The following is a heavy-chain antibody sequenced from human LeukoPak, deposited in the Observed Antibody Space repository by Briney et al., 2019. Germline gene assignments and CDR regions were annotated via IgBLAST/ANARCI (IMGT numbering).Heavy chain of an antibody. V-gene: IGHV1-69*04. CDR2: IIPILGIA. D-gene: IGHD6-13*01. Sequence: AASVKVSCKASGGTFSSYAISWVRQAPGQGLEWMGRIIPILGIANYAQKFQGRVTITTDESTSTAYMELSSLRSEDTAVYYCARGHSSGYSSSWYAFDIWGQGTMVTVSS. J-gene: IGHJ3*02. CDR3: ARGHSSGYSSSWYAFDI. CDR1: GGTFSSYA.